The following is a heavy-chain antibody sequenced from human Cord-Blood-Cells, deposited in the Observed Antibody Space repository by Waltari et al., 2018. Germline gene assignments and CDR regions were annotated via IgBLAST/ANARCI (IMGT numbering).Heavy chain of an antibody. CDR2: ISSSSSYI. CDR3: AAAARYCTGGVCYWYFDL. V-gene: IGHV3-21*01. Sequence: LEWVSSISSSSSYIYYADSVKGRFTISRDNAKNSLYLQMNSLRAEDTAVYYCAAAARYCTGGVCYWYFDLWGRGTLVTVSS. D-gene: IGHD2-8*02. J-gene: IGHJ2*01.